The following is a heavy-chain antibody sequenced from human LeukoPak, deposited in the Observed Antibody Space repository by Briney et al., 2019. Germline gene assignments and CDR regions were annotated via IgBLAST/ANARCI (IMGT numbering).Heavy chain of an antibody. CDR1: GYTFTGYY. CDR3: GTLLSNGPFDY. V-gene: IGHV1-2*02. Sequence: ASVKVSCKASGYTFTGYYMHWVRQAPGQRLEWMGWIYPNSGATKYAQKFQGRVTMTRDTTISTAYTELSGLRSDDTAVYYCGTLLSNGPFDYWGQGSLVTVSS. J-gene: IGHJ4*02. CDR2: IYPNSGAT.